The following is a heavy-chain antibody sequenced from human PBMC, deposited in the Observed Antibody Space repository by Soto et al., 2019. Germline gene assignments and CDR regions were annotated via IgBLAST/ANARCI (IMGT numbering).Heavy chain of an antibody. V-gene: IGHV3-30-3*01. CDR2: ISYDGSNK. CDR1: GFTFSSYA. CDR3: ARDGYGSGGTGGMDV. Sequence: QVQLVESGGGVVQPGRSLRLSCAASGFTFSSYAMHWVRQAPGKGLEWVAVISYDGSNKYYADSVKGRFTISRDNSKNTLYLQMNSLRDEDTAVYYCARDGYGSGGTGGMDVWGQGTTVTVSS. J-gene: IGHJ6*02. D-gene: IGHD3-10*01.